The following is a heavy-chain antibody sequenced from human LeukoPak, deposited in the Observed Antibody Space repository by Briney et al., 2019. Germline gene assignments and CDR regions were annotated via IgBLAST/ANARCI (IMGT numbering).Heavy chain of an antibody. CDR3: AKSGNSSSWYYYYYYYMDV. J-gene: IGHJ6*03. D-gene: IGHD6-13*01. Sequence: PGGSLRLSCAASGFTFSSYGMHWVRQAPGKGLEWVAFIRYDGSNKYYADSVKGRFTISRDNSKNTLYLQMNSLRAEDTAVYYCAKSGNSSSWYYYYYYYMDVWGKGTTVTVSS. CDR1: GFTFSSYG. V-gene: IGHV3-30*02. CDR2: IRYDGSNK.